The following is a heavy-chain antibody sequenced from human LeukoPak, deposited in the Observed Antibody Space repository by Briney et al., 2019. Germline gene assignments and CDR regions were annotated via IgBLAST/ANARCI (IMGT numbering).Heavy chain of an antibody. CDR3: ANRGVPYGMDV. CDR2: INSGGGT. D-gene: IGHD6-6*01. Sequence: GGSLRLSCAASGFTVSSNSMSWVRQAPGKGLEWVSVINSGGGTYYTDSVKGRFTISRDNSKNTLYLQMNSLRAEDTAVYYCANRGVPYGMDVWGQGTTVTVSS. CDR1: GFTVSSNS. J-gene: IGHJ6*02. V-gene: IGHV3-53*01.